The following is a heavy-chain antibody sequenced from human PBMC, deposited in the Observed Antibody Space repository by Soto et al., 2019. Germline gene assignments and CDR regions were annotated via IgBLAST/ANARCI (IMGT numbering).Heavy chain of an antibody. J-gene: IGHJ5*02. CDR1: GYTITSYG. D-gene: IGHD5-18*01. CDR2: ISAYNGNT. V-gene: IGHV1-18*01. CDR3: ARRGYSYGTVGMFKAFDP. Sequence: GASVKVSCKDSGYTITSYGISWVRQEPGQGLEWMGWISAYNGNTNYAQKLQGRVTMTTDTSTSTAYMELGSLRSDDTAVYYCARRGYSYGTVGMFKAFDPWGQGTLVTVSS.